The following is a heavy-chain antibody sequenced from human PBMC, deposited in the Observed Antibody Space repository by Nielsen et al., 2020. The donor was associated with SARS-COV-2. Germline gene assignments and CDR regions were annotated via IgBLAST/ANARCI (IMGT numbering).Heavy chain of an antibody. Sequence: GESLKISCAASGFTFRSYAMTWVRQAPEKGLEWVSAISGTGGETFYADSVRGRFTISRDNRQNSLYLQMNSLRAEDTALYYCAKGYSSSWSTFDYWGRGTLVTVSS. D-gene: IGHD6-13*01. V-gene: IGHV3-23*01. J-gene: IGHJ4*02. CDR3: AKGYSSSWSTFDY. CDR2: ISGTGGET. CDR1: GFTFRSYA.